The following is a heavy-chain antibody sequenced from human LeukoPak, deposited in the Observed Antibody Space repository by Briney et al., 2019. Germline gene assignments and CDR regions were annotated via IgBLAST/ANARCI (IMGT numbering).Heavy chain of an antibody. D-gene: IGHD4-17*01. V-gene: IGHV3-74*01. Sequence: GGSLRLSCAASGFTFSSYWMHWVRQAPGKRLVWVSRINSDGSSTSYADSVKGRFTISRDNAKNTLYLQMNSLRAEDTAVYYCARGNDYGDYCAFDYWGQGTLVTVSS. CDR3: ARGNDYGDYCAFDY. CDR2: INSDGSST. J-gene: IGHJ4*02. CDR1: GFTFSSYW.